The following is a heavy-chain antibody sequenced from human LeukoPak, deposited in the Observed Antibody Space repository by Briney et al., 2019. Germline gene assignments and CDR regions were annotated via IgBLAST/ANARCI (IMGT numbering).Heavy chain of an antibody. CDR3: ARDFYYGSGRFDY. D-gene: IGHD3-10*01. CDR1: GFTFSNYE. Sequence: GGSLRLSCAASGFTFSNYEMNWVRQAPGKGLEWVSYISSSGNTIYYADSVKGRFTISRDNAKNSLYLQMNSLRAEDTAIYYCARDFYYGSGRFDYWVQGTLVSVSS. V-gene: IGHV3-48*03. CDR2: ISSSGNTI. J-gene: IGHJ4*02.